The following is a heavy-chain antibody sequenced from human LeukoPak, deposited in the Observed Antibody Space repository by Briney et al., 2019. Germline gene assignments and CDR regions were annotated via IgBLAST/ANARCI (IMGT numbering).Heavy chain of an antibody. J-gene: IGHJ4*02. CDR2: ISSSGSTI. Sequence: TGGSLRLSCAASGFTFSSYEMNWVRQAPGKGLEWVSYISSSGSTIYYADSVKGRFTISRDNAKNLLYLQMNSLRAEDTAVYYCAREAGRGSYPAGFDYWGQGTLVTVSS. CDR3: AREAGRGSYPAGFDY. CDR1: GFTFSSYE. V-gene: IGHV3-48*03. D-gene: IGHD1-26*01.